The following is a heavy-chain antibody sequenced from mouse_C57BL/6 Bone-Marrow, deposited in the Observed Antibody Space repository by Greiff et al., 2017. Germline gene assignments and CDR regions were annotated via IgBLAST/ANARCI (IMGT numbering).Heavy chain of an antibody. J-gene: IGHJ2*01. V-gene: IGHV3-6*01. D-gene: IGHD2-3*01. CDR2: ISYDGSN. CDR1: GYSITSGYY. Sequence: EVHLVESGPGLVKPSQSLSLTCSVTGYSITSGYYWNWIRQFPGNKLEWMGYISYDGSNNYNPSLKNRISITRDTSKNQFFLKLNSVTTEDTATYYCARFDAGGFDYWGQGTTLTVSS. CDR3: ARFDAGGFDY.